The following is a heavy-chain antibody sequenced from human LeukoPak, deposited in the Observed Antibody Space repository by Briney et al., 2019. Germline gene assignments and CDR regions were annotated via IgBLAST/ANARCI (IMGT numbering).Heavy chain of an antibody. Sequence: ASVKVSCKASGYTFTGYYMHWVRQAPGQGLEWMGWINPNSGGTNYAQKFQGRVTMTRDTSISTAYMELSRLRSDDTAVYYCARVFGADYYYYGMDVWGQGTTVTVSS. CDR3: ARVFGADYYYYGMDV. CDR2: INPNSGGT. J-gene: IGHJ6*02. D-gene: IGHD3-10*01. V-gene: IGHV1-2*02. CDR1: GYTFTGYY.